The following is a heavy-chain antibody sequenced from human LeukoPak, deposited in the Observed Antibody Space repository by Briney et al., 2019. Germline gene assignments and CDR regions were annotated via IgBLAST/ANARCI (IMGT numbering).Heavy chain of an antibody. J-gene: IGHJ6*02. CDR2: IYHSGST. CDR3: ARGGGAYYYGMDV. CDR1: GGSISSGGYS. D-gene: IGHD3-16*01. V-gene: IGHV4-30-2*01. Sequence: SETLSLTCAVSGGSISSGGYSWSWIRQPPGKGLEWIGYIYHSGSTYYNPSLKSRVTVSVDRSKNPFSLKLSSVTAADTAVYYCARGGGAYYYGMDVWGQGTTVTVSS.